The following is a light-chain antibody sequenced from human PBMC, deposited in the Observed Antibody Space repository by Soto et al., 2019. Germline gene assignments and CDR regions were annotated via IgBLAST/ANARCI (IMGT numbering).Light chain of an antibody. V-gene: IGLV1-36*01. Sequence: QSVLTQPPSVSGAPRQRVTISCSGNSSNIGNNVVNWYQQLPGKAPKLLIYYDDLVPSGVSDRFSGSKSGTSASLAISGLQSEDEADYYCAAWDDSLNYVFGTGTKLTVL. CDR2: YDD. J-gene: IGLJ1*01. CDR3: AAWDDSLNYV. CDR1: SSNIGNNV.